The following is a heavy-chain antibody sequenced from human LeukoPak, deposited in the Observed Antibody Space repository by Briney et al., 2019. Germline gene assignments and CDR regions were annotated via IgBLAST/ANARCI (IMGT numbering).Heavy chain of an antibody. J-gene: IGHJ2*01. CDR3: ARVGQGCFDL. CDR1: GGSISTYY. V-gene: IGHV4-59*01. CDR2: IDYSGST. Sequence: SETLSLTCTVSGGSISTYYWSWIRQPPGKGLEWIGYIDYSGSTNYNPSLKSRATISVDTSKNQFSLKLSSVTAADTAVYYCARVGQGCFDLWGRGTLVTVSS.